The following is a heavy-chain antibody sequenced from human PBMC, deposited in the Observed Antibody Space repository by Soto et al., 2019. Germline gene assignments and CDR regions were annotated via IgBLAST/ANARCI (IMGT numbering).Heavy chain of an antibody. Sequence: SETLSLTCTGSGGSISSYYWSWIRQPPGKGLEWIGYIYYSGSTNYNPSLKSRVTISVDTSKNQFSLKLSSVTAADTAVYYCASLANWGSYYFDYWGQGTLVTVSS. D-gene: IGHD7-27*01. V-gene: IGHV4-59*01. CDR3: ASLANWGSYYFDY. CDR1: GGSISSYY. J-gene: IGHJ4*02. CDR2: IYYSGST.